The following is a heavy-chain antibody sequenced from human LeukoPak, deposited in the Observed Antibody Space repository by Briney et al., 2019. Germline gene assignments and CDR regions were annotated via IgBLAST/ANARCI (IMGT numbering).Heavy chain of an antibody. J-gene: IGHJ4*02. CDR2: MSYDGRNT. D-gene: IGHD3-10*01. V-gene: IGHV3-30*18. CDR1: GFTLTNYG. CDR3: AKDIFTMVRGVVDY. Sequence: GGSLRLSCAASGFTLTNYGIHWVRQAPGKGLEWVTFMSYDGRNTYYADSVKGRFTISRDISKNTLYLQMNSLRAEDTALYYCAKDIFTMVRGVVDYWGQGTLVTVSS.